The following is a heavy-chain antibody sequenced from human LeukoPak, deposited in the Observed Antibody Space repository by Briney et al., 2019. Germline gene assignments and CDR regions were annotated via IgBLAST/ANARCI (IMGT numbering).Heavy chain of an antibody. Sequence: GGSLRLSCAASIFTFSGYGMSWVRQAPGKGLEWVSGISRGGGDTYYADSVQGRFTISRDNSKSTLYMRMNRLRVEDTAVYYCASWVLDNGDFRLAYWGQGTLVTVSS. CDR3: ASWVLDNGDFRLAY. D-gene: IGHD4-17*01. CDR2: ISRGGGDT. V-gene: IGHV3-23*01. CDR1: IFTFSGYG. J-gene: IGHJ4*02.